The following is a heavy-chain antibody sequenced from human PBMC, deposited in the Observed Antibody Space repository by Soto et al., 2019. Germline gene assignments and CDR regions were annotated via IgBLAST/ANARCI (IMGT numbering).Heavy chain of an antibody. CDR2: INHSGST. Sequence: SETLRLTCAVYGGTFSGYYWSCILQPPGKGLEWIGEINHSGSTNYNPSLKSRVTILVDTSNNQFSLMLSSVTAADTAVYYSTGGGCRFWSSYYWFDPWGQGTLVTVSS. V-gene: IGHV4-34*01. J-gene: IGHJ5*02. D-gene: IGHD3-3*01. CDR3: TGGGCRFWSSYYWFDP. CDR1: GGTFSGYY.